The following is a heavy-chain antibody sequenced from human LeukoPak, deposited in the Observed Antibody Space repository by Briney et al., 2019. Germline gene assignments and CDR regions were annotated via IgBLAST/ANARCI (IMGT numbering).Heavy chain of an antibody. Sequence: SQTLSLTCTVSGGSISSGDYYWSWIRQPPGKGLEWIGYIYYSGSTYYNPSLKSRVTISVDTSKNQFSLKLSSVTAADTAVYYCASSTVPAAIPYSDYWGQGTLVTVSS. V-gene: IGHV4-30-4*08. CDR2: IYYSGST. CDR1: GGSISSGDYY. CDR3: ASSTVPAAIPYSDY. J-gene: IGHJ4*02. D-gene: IGHD2-2*02.